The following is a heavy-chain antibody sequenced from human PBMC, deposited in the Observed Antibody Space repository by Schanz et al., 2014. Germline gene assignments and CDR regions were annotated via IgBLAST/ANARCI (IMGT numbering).Heavy chain of an antibody. CDR2: MNESHSTI. D-gene: IGHD5-12*01. J-gene: IGHJ4*02. Sequence: EVQLVESGGGLVQPGGSLRLSCAASGFSFSSYAMGWVRQARGKGLEWVSAMNESHSTIYYADSVRGRFTIARDNAENTLFLQMNSLRAEDTAVYYCARKVVATIGGYYDNWGQGTLLTASS. CDR3: ARKVVATIGGYYDN. V-gene: IGHV3-23*04. CDR1: GFSFSSYA.